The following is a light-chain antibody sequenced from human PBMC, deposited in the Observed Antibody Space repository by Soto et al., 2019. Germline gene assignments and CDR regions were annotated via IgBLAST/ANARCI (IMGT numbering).Light chain of an antibody. CDR3: QQRSIWPWT. CDR1: QSVSSY. J-gene: IGKJ1*01. V-gene: IGKV3-11*01. CDR2: DAS. Sequence: EIVLTQSPAILSLSPGERATLSCRASQSVSSYLAWYQQKPGQAPRLLIYDASNRATGIPARFSGSGSGTDFTLTISSLEPEDFAVYYCQQRSIWPWTFGQGTKVEIK.